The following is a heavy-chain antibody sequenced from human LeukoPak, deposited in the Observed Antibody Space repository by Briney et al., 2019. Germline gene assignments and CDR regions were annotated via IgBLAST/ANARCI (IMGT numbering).Heavy chain of an antibody. CDR1: GGSFSGNY. D-gene: IGHD3-22*01. CDR2: VNHSGST. V-gene: IGHV4-34*01. Sequence: SETLSLTCAVYGGSFSGNYWSWIRQPPGKGREWSGEVNHSGSTNYNPTLKSRVTMSIDTSKNQFSLNLKSVTAADTAVYYCASDTYYDDSSGPRAFDIWDQGTMVTVSS. J-gene: IGHJ3*02. CDR3: ASDTYYDDSSGPRAFDI.